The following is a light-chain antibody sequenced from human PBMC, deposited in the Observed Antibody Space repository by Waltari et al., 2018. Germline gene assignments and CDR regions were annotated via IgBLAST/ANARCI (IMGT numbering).Light chain of an antibody. Sequence: EIVMTQPPISPPVTPGEPANISCRSSESLLHTNGCYYLDWYLRRPGQSPQLLIYFGSKRGYGVADRFSGSAAGTDCTLQVSRVEAEDVGVYVCMQDLQIPFTFGQGTKLQI. V-gene: IGKV2-28*01. J-gene: IGKJ2*01. CDR3: MQDLQIPFT. CDR2: FGS. CDR1: ESLLHTNGCYY.